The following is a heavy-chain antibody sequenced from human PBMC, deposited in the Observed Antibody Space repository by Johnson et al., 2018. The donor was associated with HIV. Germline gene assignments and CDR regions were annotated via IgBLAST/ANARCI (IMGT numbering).Heavy chain of an antibody. V-gene: IGHV3-53*01. CDR1: GFTVSSNY. D-gene: IGHD1-26*01. J-gene: IGHJ3*02. CDR2: IYSGGST. Sequence: VQLVESGGGLIQPGGSLRLSCAASGFTVSSNYMSWVRQAPGKGLEWVSVIYSGGSTYYADSVKGRFTISRDNSKNTLYLQMNNLRAEDTAVYYCARGLAMGHDAFDIGGQGTMVTVSS. CDR3: ARGLAMGHDAFDI.